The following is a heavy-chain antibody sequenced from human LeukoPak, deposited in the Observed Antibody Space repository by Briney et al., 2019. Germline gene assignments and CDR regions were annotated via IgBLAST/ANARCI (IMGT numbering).Heavy chain of an antibody. CDR1: GGTFSRYA. CDR3: ARAYRGYDFFDY. CDR2: IIPIFGTA. D-gene: IGHD5-12*01. Sequence: SVKVSCKASGGTFSRYAISWVRQAPGQGLEWMGGIIPIFGTANYAQKFQGRVTITADESTSTAYMEVSSLRSEDTAVYYCARAYRGYDFFDYWGQGILVTVSS. V-gene: IGHV1-69*13. J-gene: IGHJ4*02.